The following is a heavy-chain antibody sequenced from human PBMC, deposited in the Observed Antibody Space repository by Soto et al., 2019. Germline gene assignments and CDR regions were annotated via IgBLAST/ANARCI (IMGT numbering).Heavy chain of an antibody. V-gene: IGHV3-72*01. D-gene: IGHD2-8*01. Sequence: LRLSCAASGFTFSDHYMDWVRQAPGKGLEWVGRTRNKANSYTTEYAASVKGRFTISRDDSKNSLYLQMNSLKTEDTAVYYCARGYCSNGVCYRYIDLWGRGTLVTVSS. CDR1: GFTFSDHY. CDR3: ARGYCSNGVCYRYIDL. CDR2: TRNKANSYTT. J-gene: IGHJ2*01.